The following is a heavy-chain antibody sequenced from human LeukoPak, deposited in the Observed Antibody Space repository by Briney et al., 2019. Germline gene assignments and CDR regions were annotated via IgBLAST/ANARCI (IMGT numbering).Heavy chain of an antibody. J-gene: IGHJ4*02. CDR1: GFTFSNAW. CDR3: TTDTVWSGNDY. CDR2: IKSKTDGGTT. D-gene: IGHD3-3*01. V-gene: IGHV3-15*01. Sequence: GGSLRLSCAASGFTFSNAWMSWVRQAPGKGLEWVGRIKSKTDGGTTDYAAPVKGRFTISRDDSKNTLYPQMNSLKTEDTAVYYCTTDTVWSGNDYWGQGTLVTVSS.